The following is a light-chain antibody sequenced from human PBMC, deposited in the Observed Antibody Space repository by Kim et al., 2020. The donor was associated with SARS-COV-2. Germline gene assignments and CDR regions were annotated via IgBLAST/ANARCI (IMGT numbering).Light chain of an antibody. CDR1: SSDVGGYNY. J-gene: IGLJ2*01. Sequence: GHSFTISCTGTSSDVGGYNYVCWYQQHPGKAPKLMIYDVSERPSGVSNRFSGSKSGNTASLTISGLQAEAEADYFCSSYTRSSTLAFGAGTQLTVL. CDR3: SSYTRSSTLA. V-gene: IGLV2-14*04. CDR2: DVS.